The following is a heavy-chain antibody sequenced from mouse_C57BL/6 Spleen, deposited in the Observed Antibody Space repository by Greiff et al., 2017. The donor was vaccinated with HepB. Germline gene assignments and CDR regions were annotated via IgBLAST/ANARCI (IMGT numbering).Heavy chain of an antibody. V-gene: IGHV1-19*01. CDR2: INPYNGGT. Sequence: EVQLQQSGPVLVKPGASVKMSCKASGYTFTDYYMNWVKQSHGKSLEWIGVINPYNGGTSYNQKFKGKATLTVDKSSSTAYMELNSLTSEDSAVYYCARRGDYDGSSYCAMDYWGQGTSVTVSS. CDR1: GYTFTDYY. CDR3: ARRGDYDGSSYCAMDY. D-gene: IGHD1-1*01. J-gene: IGHJ4*01.